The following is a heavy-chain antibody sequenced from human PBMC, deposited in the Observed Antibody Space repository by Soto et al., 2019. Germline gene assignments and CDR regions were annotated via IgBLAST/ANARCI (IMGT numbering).Heavy chain of an antibody. Sequence: GGSLRLSCTASGFTFSSYWMHWVRQAPGKGLVWVSRMNSDGSRADYADSVKGRFTISRDNARNTLYLQMNSLRAEDTAVYYCVRDGYPAWVYGVDVWGPGTPVPVS. CDR2: MNSDGSRA. J-gene: IGHJ6*02. CDR1: GFTFSSYW. CDR3: VRDGYPAWVYGVDV. V-gene: IGHV3-74*01. D-gene: IGHD1-1*01.